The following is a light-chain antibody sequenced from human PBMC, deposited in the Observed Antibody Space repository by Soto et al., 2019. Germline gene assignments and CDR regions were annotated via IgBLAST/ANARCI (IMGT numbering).Light chain of an antibody. CDR3: QQYNRYS. V-gene: IGKV1-5*01. CDR1: QGISSW. J-gene: IGKJ2*01. CDR2: DAS. Sequence: DIQMTQSPSTLSASVGDRVTITCRASQGISSWLAWYQQKPGKAPKLLIYDASSLESGVPSRFSGSGSGTEFTLTISSLQPDDFATYYCQQYNRYSFGQGTKLEIK.